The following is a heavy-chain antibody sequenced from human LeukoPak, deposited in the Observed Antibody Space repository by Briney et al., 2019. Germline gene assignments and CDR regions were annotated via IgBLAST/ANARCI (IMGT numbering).Heavy chain of an antibody. D-gene: IGHD6-13*01. J-gene: IGHJ4*02. V-gene: IGHV4-59*01. CDR1: GGSISSYY. CDR2: IYYSGST. CDR3: AREAAGTGYFDY. Sequence: SETLSLTCTVSGGSISSYYWSWIRQPPGKGLEWIGYIYYSGSTNYNPSLKSRVTISVDTSKNQFSLKLSFVTAADTAVYYCAREAAGTGYFDYWGQGTLVTVSS.